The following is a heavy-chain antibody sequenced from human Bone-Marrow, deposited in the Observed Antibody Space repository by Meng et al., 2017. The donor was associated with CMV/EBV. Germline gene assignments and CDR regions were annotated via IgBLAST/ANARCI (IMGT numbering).Heavy chain of an antibody. D-gene: IGHD6-13*01. Sequence: ASGLTFSTYAIHWVRQAPGKGLEYVSAISSNGGSTYYADSVKGRFTISRDNSKNTLYLQMGSLRAEDMAVYYCARGGSSSWYLFDYWGQGTLVTVSS. CDR1: GLTFSTYA. J-gene: IGHJ4*02. CDR2: ISSNGGST. CDR3: ARGGSSSWYLFDY. V-gene: IGHV3-64*02.